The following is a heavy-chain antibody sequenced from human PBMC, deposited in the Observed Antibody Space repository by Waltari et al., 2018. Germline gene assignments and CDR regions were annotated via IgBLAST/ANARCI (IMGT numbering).Heavy chain of an antibody. CDR2: ISGSGGST. D-gene: IGHD3-3*01. V-gene: IGHV3-23*01. CDR1: YA. J-gene: IGHJ4*02. CDR3: AKVTIFGVVKAFDY. Sequence: YAMSWVRQAPGKGLEWVSAISGSGGSTYYADSVKGRFTISRDNSKNTLYLQMNSLRAEDTAVYYCAKVTIFGVVKAFDYWGQGTLVTVSS.